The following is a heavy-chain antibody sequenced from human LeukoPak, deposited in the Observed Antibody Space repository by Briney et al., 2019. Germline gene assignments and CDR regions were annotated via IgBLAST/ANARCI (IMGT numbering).Heavy chain of an antibody. V-gene: IGHV3-20*04. Sequence: GGSLRLSCAASGFTFDDYGMSWVRQAPGKGLEWVSGINWNGGSTGYADSVKGRFTISRDNAKNSLYLQMNSLRAEGTALYYCARADYDSSGCDYWGQGTLVTVSS. D-gene: IGHD3-22*01. CDR2: INWNGGST. CDR3: ARADYDSSGCDY. CDR1: GFTFDDYG. J-gene: IGHJ4*02.